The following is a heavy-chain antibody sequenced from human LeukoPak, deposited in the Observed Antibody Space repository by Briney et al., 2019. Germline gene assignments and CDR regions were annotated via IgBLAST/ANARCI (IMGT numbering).Heavy chain of an antibody. J-gene: IGHJ4*02. D-gene: IGHD6-13*01. CDR1: GFTFSDYY. V-gene: IGHV3-7*01. CDR2: IKQDGSEK. CDR3: AREGKGIAAGYYFDY. Sequence: GGSLRLSCAASGFTFSDYYMSWTRQAPGKGLEWVANIKQDGSEKYYVDSVKGRFTISRDNAKNSLYLQMNSLRAEDTAVYYCAREGKGIAAGYYFDYWGQGTLVTVSS.